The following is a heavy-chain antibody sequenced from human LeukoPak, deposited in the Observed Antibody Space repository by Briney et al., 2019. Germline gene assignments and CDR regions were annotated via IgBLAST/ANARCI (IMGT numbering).Heavy chain of an antibody. CDR1: GYSFTSYW. J-gene: IGHJ3*02. V-gene: IGHV5-10-1*01. Sequence: GESLKISCKGCGYSFTSYWTSWVRQMPGKGLEWMGRIDPSDSYTNYSPSFQGHVTISADKSISTAYLQWSSLKASDTAMYYCARHVEYCSSTSCYRHNAFDIWGQGTMVTVSS. CDR2: IDPSDSYT. D-gene: IGHD2-2*01. CDR3: ARHVEYCSSTSCYRHNAFDI.